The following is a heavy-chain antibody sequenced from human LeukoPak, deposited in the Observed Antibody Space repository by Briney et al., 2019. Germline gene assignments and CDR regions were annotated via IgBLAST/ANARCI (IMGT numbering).Heavy chain of an antibody. V-gene: IGHV4-30-2*01. J-gene: IGHJ3*02. Sequence: PSETLSLTCAVSGGSISSGGYSWRWIRQPPGKGLEWIGYIYHSGSTYYNPSLKSRVTISVDRSKNQFSLKLSSVTAADTAVYYCAREVRPYCSSTSCHDAFDIWGQGTMVTVSS. CDR2: IYHSGST. CDR3: AREVRPYCSSTSCHDAFDI. CDR1: GGSISSGGYS. D-gene: IGHD2-2*01.